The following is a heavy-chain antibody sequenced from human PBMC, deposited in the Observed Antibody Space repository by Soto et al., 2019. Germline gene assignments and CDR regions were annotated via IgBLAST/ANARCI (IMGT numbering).Heavy chain of an antibody. D-gene: IGHD3-10*01. Sequence: PSETLSLPCSVAGGSISSYYWSCIRQPPGKGLEWIGYIYYSGSTNYNPSLKSRVTISVDTSKNQFSLKLSSVTAADTAVYYCARHDQGRGVITPRFDYWGQGTLVTVSS. CDR1: GGSISSYY. CDR2: IYYSGST. V-gene: IGHV4-59*08. J-gene: IGHJ4*02. CDR3: ARHDQGRGVITPRFDY.